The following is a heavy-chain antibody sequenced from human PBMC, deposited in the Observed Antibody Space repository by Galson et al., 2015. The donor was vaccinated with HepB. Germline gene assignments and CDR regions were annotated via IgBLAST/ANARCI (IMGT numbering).Heavy chain of an antibody. V-gene: IGHV3-11*06. Sequence: SLRLSCAASGFTFSDYYMSWIRQAPGKGLEWLAYISSSTIYTNYADPVKGRFTISRDNVKNSMSLQMNSLRAEDTAVHYCARDSTSTSYYMDVWGKGTTVTDS. CDR1: GFTFSDYY. D-gene: IGHD2-2*01. J-gene: IGHJ6*03. CDR2: ISSSTIYT. CDR3: ARDSTSTSYYMDV.